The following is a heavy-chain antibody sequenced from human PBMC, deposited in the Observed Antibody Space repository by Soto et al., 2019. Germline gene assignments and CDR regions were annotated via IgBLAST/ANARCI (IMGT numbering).Heavy chain of an antibody. J-gene: IGHJ4*02. Sequence: GGSLRLSCAASEFTFSSYGMHWVRQAPGKGLEWVAVISYDGTNKYYADSVRGRFTISRDNARNSLYLQMNGLTAEDTAVYYCARGPNSGPRDYWGQGTLVTVSS. CDR3: ARGPNSGPRDY. V-gene: IGHV3-30*03. D-gene: IGHD5-12*01. CDR1: EFTFSSYG. CDR2: ISYDGTNK.